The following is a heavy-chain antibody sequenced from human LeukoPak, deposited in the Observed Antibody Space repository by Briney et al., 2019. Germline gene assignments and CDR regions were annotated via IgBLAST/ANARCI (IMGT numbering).Heavy chain of an antibody. D-gene: IGHD6-13*01. V-gene: IGHV3-30*18. CDR1: GFTFSSYG. Sequence: GGSLRLSCAASGFTFSSYGMHWVRQAPGKGLEWVAVISYDGSNKYYADSVKGRFTISRDNSKNTLYLQMNSLRAEDTAVYYCANMDSSSWYGHYWGQGTLVTVSS. CDR2: ISYDGSNK. J-gene: IGHJ4*02. CDR3: ANMDSSSWYGHY.